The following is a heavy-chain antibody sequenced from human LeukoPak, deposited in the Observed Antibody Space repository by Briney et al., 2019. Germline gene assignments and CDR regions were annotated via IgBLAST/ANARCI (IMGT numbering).Heavy chain of an antibody. V-gene: IGHV1-18*01. CDR3: AREEYVWGSYRYLDY. CDR2: ISGYNGNT. D-gene: IGHD3-16*02. CDR1: GYTFTSYG. Sequence: GASVKVSCKASGYTFTSYGISWVRQALGQGLEWMGWISGYNGNTDYAQKLQGRVTMTTDTSTKTAYMELRSLRSDDTAVYFCAREEYVWGSYRYLDYWGQGTLVTVSS. J-gene: IGHJ4*02.